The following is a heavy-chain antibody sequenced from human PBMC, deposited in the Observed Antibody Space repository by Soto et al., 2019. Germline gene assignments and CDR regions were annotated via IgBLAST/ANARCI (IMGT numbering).Heavy chain of an antibody. D-gene: IGHD2-2*01. CDR1: GGTFSSYA. J-gene: IGHJ6*02. CDR2: IIPIFGTA. Sequence: QVQLVQSGAEVKKPGSSVKVSCKASGGTFSSYAISWVRQAPGQGLEWMGGIIPIFGTANYAQKFQGRVTITADESTSTAYMELSSLRSEDTAVYYCARVVTVVVPAVSYYYYGMDVWGQGTTVTVSS. V-gene: IGHV1-69*01. CDR3: ARVVTVVVPAVSYYYYGMDV.